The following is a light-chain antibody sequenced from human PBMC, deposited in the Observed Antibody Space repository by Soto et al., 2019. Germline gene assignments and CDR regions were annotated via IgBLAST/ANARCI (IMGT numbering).Light chain of an antibody. J-gene: IGKJ1*01. V-gene: IGKV1-5*01. CDR1: QSISSW. CDR3: QQYKSYQGT. CDR2: DAP. Sequence: DIQMTQSPSTLSASVGDRVTITCRASQSISSWLAWYQQKPGKAPKLLIYDAPSLESGVPSRFSGSGSGTEFTLTISSLQPDDFATYYCQQYKSYQGTFGQGTKVEIK.